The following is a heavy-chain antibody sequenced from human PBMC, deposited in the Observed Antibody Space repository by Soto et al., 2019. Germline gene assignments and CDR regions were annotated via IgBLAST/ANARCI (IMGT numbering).Heavy chain of an antibody. CDR3: ARDGPYYYASRMDV. CDR1: GIPVSSNY. V-gene: IGHV3-53*04. J-gene: IGHJ6*02. Sequence: EVPLVESGGGLVQPGGSLRLSFVASGIPVSSNYMTWVRQAPGKGLEWVSVLHSGGDTYYANSVKGRFTISRHDSTNTLYLQMNSLTPEDTAVYYCARDGPYYYASRMDVWGQGTTVTVSS. CDR2: LHSGGDT. D-gene: IGHD3-10*01.